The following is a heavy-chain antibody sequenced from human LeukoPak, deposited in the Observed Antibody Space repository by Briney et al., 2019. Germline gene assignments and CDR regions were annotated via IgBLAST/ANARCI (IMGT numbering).Heavy chain of an antibody. Sequence: PSETLSLTCTVSGGSISSYYWSWIRQPPGKGLEWIGYIYYSGSTNYNPSLKSRVTISVDTSKNQFSLKLSSVTAADTAVYYCARSDGGPSYFDYWGQGTLVTVSS. CDR1: GGSISSYY. CDR2: IYYSGST. CDR3: ARSDGGPSYFDY. V-gene: IGHV4-59*01. J-gene: IGHJ4*02. D-gene: IGHD2-15*01.